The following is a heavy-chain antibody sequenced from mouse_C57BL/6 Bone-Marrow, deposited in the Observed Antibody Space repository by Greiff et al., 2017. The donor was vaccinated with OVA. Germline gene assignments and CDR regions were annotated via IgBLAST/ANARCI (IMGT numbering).Heavy chain of an antibody. CDR3: ARTLGPYSFDY. J-gene: IGHJ2*01. CDR1: GYTFTDYY. Sequence: QVQLQQSGAELVKPGASVKISCKASGYTFTDYYINWVKQRPGQGLEWIGKLGPGSGSTYYNEKFTGKATLTADKSSSTAYMQLSSLTSEDSAVYFCARTLGPYSFDYWGQGTTLTVSS. D-gene: IGHD4-1*01. V-gene: IGHV1-77*01. CDR2: LGPGSGST.